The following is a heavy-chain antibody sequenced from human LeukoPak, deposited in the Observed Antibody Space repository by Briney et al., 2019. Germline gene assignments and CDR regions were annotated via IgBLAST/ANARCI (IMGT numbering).Heavy chain of an antibody. V-gene: IGHV3-7*03. J-gene: IGHJ6*02. CDR3: ARDSSSQYYYYGMDV. CDR1: GFTFSSFW. D-gene: IGHD6-6*01. CDR2: IKQDGSEK. Sequence: GGSLRLSCAASGFTFSSFWMSWVRQAPGKGLAWVANIKQDGSEKYFVDSVKGRFTISRDNAKNSLYLQMNSLRAEDTAVYYCARDSSSQYYYYGMDVWGQGTTVTVSS.